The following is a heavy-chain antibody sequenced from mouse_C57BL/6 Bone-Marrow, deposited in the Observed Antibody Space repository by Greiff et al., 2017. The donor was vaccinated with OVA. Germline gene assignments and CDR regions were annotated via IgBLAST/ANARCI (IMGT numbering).Heavy chain of an antibody. D-gene: IGHD1-3*01. Sequence: QVQLQQSGAELVRPGASVKMSCKASGYTFTSYSMHWVKQRPGQGLEWIGYINPSSGYTKYNQKFKDKATLTADKSSRTAYMQLSSLTSEDSADYAVAKRAITPGDYWGQGTSVTVSA. CDR1: GYTFTSYS. CDR2: INPSSGYT. J-gene: IGHJ4*01. CDR3: AKRAITPGDY. V-gene: IGHV1-4*01.